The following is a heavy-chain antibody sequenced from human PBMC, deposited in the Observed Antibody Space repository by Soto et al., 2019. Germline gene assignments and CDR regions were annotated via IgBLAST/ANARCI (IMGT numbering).Heavy chain of an antibody. CDR3: ARVSYSGWYDYYYYYGMDV. V-gene: IGHV4-34*01. Sequence: PSEALSVHCAVYGWSFSGYYWSWIRQPPGKGLEWIGEINHSGSTNYNPSLKSRVTISVDTSKNQFSLKLSSVTAADTAVYYCARVSYSGWYDYYYYYGMDVWGQGTTVPVSS. D-gene: IGHD6-19*01. CDR1: GWSFSGYY. J-gene: IGHJ6*02. CDR2: INHSGST.